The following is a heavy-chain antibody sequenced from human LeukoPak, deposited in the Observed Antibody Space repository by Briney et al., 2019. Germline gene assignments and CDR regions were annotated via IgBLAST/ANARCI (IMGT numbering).Heavy chain of an antibody. CDR3: ARVGIGITIFGVVSGSNWYFDL. CDR2: IKQDGSEK. CDR1: GFTFSSYW. Sequence: PGGSLRLSCAASGFTFSSYWMSWVRQAPGKGLEWVANIKQDGSEKYYVDSVKGRFTISRDNAKNSLYLQMNSLRAEDTAVYYCARVGIGITIFGVVSGSNWYFDLWGRGTLVTVSS. D-gene: IGHD3-3*01. V-gene: IGHV3-7*01. J-gene: IGHJ2*01.